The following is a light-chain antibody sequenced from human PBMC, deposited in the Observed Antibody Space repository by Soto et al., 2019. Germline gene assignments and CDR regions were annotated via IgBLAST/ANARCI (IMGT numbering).Light chain of an antibody. CDR2: KTS. Sequence: DVQMTQSPSSLSPSVGDRVTITCRASQSFNTWLAWYQQKLGKAPKLLIYKTSILESGVPSRFSGSGSGTEFTLTISSLQPEDSATYYCQQYNSYPYTFGQGTKLEIK. V-gene: IGKV1-5*03. J-gene: IGKJ2*01. CDR3: QQYNSYPYT. CDR1: QSFNTW.